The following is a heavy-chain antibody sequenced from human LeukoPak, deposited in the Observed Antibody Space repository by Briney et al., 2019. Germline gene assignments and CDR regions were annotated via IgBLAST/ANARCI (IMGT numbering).Heavy chain of an antibody. V-gene: IGHV1-69*13. CDR1: GGTFSSYA. Sequence: SVKVSCKASGGTFSSYAISWVRQAPGQGLEWMGGIIPIFGTANYAQKFQGRVTITADESTSTAYMELSSLRSEDTAVYYCARAEGSSSIVSMDYYYGMDVWGQGTTVTVSS. CDR3: ARAEGSSSIVSMDYYYGMDV. J-gene: IGHJ6*02. CDR2: IIPIFGTA. D-gene: IGHD6-6*01.